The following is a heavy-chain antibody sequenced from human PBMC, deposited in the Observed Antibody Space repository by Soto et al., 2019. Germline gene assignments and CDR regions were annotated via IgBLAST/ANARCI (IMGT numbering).Heavy chain of an antibody. CDR2: IMPVFATP. V-gene: IGHV1-69*12. D-gene: IGHD3-10*01. CDR3: ARDKDRRLLGGNYYYILDV. J-gene: IGHJ6*01. Sequence: QVQLMQSGAEVKKPGSSVKVSCKASGGTFSTSAISWVRQAPGEGHEWVGGIMPVFATPDYAQKFQGRVTISADESSTTAYLELTSLTTGDTAVYYCARDKDRRLLGGNYYYILDVWGQGSAMTGSS. CDR1: GGTFSTSA.